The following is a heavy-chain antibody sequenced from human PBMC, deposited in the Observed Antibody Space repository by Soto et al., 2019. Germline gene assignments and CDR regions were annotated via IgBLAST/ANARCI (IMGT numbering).Heavy chain of an antibody. CDR1: GFTFGNCA. Sequence: PGGALRLSCAASGFTFGNCAVHWGRQGPGKGLEWVAGISWKRGSIGHADSVRGRFTISRDNAKNTLYLQMNSLRPEDTALYYCAKDKVYSNYQYYFASWGQGTLVTVSS. J-gene: IGHJ4*02. V-gene: IGHV3-9*01. D-gene: IGHD4-4*01. CDR3: AKDKVYSNYQYYFAS. CDR2: ISWKRGSI.